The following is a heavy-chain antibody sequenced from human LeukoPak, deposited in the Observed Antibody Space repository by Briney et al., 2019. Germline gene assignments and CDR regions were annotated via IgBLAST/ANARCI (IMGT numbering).Heavy chain of an antibody. CDR2: IYHSGST. D-gene: IGHD3-9*01. V-gene: IGHV4-4*02. J-gene: IGHJ6*04. Sequence: PSETLSLTCAVSGGSISSSNWWSWVRQPPGKGLEWIGEIYHSGSTNYNPSLKSRVTISVDKSKNQFSLKLSSVTAADTAVYYCARDSKIRYFDWAQNYYYYGMDVWGKGTTVTVSS. CDR1: GGSISSSNW. CDR3: ARDSKIRYFDWAQNYYYYGMDV.